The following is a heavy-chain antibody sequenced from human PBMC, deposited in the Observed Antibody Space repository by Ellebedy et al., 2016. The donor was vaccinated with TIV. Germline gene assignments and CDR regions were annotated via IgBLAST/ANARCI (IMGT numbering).Heavy chain of an antibody. CDR2: IYYSGST. V-gene: IGHV4-59*08. D-gene: IGHD3-22*01. CDR1: GGSISTYY. CDR3: ARTYYYDSSGYPLFDY. Sequence: MPSETLSLTCTVSGGSISTYYWSWVRQPPGKGLEWIGYIYYSGSTNYNPSLKSRLTISVDTSKNQFSLKLRSVTAADTAVYYCARTYYYDSSGYPLFDYWGQGTLVTVSS. J-gene: IGHJ4*02.